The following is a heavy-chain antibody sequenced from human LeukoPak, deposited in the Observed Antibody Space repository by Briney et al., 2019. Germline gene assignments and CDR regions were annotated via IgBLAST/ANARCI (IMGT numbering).Heavy chain of an antibody. V-gene: IGHV4-39*07. CDR1: GGPISSSSYY. J-gene: IGHJ3*02. Sequence: PSETLSLTCTVSGGPISSSSYYWGWIRQPPGKGLEWIGSIYYSGSTYYNPSLKSRVTISVDTSKNQLSLKLSSVTAADTAVYYCARGPTEFWTPYAFDIWGQGTMVTVSS. D-gene: IGHD1-1*01. CDR2: IYYSGST. CDR3: ARGPTEFWTPYAFDI.